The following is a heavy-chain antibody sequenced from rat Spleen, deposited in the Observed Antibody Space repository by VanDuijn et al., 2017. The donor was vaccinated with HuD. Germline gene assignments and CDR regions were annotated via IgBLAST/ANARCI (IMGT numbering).Heavy chain of an antibody. CDR2: ISYDGGST. V-gene: IGHV5-7*01. CDR3: AKEGFGVTFAY. Sequence: EVQLVESGGGLVQPGRSMKLSCAASGFPFSNYDMAWVRQAPKAGLEWVATISYDGGSTNYRDSVKGRFTISRDNAENTVYLQMNSLRSEDTATYYCAKEGFGVTFAYWGQGTLVTVSS. CDR1: GFPFSNYD. J-gene: IGHJ3*01. D-gene: IGHD4-3*01.